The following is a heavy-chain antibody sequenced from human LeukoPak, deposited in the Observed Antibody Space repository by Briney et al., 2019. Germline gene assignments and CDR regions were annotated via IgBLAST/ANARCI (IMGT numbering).Heavy chain of an antibody. CDR2: IIPIFGTA. D-gene: IGHD6-6*01. CDR3: VQYSSSSDYCYYMDV. V-gene: IGHV1-69*13. Sequence: SVKVSCKASGGTFSSYAISWVRQAPGQGLEWMGGIIPIFGTANYAQKFQGRVTITADESTSTAYMELSSLRSEDTAVYYCVQYSSSSDYCYYMDVWGKGTTVTVSS. CDR1: GGTFSSYA. J-gene: IGHJ6*03.